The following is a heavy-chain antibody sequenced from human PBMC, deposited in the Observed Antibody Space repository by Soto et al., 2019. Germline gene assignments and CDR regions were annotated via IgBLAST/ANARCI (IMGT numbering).Heavy chain of an antibody. J-gene: IGHJ5*02. CDR2: ISSSSSTK. V-gene: IGHV3-48*02. D-gene: IGHD2-2*03. CDR3: ARDLGYCVSTSCYLFDP. CDR1: GFTFSGYN. Sequence: GGSLRLSCAASGFTFSGYNMNWVRQAPGKGLEWVSYISSSSSTKYYADSVKGRFTISRDNPKNSLYLQMNSLRDEDTAVYYCARDLGYCVSTSCYLFDPWGQGTLVTVSS.